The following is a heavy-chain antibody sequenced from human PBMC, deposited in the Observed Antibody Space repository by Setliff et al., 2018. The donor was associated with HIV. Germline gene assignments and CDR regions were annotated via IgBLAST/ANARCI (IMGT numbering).Heavy chain of an antibody. Sequence: PSETLSLTCSVSGVSVGGGDYYWHWIRQHPEKALEGIGYIFHSGDTYYNPSLKSRISMSVDTSKNRFSLELTSLTAADTAVYYCATRHRIAARPFDYWGQGMLVTVSS. CDR1: GVSVGGGDYY. CDR3: ATRHRIAARPFDY. J-gene: IGHJ4*02. CDR2: IFHSGDT. D-gene: IGHD6-6*01. V-gene: IGHV4-31*03.